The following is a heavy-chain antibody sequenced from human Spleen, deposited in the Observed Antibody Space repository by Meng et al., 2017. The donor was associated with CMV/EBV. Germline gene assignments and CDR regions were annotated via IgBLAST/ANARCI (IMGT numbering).Heavy chain of an antibody. CDR2: IRYDGSNK. J-gene: IGHJ4*02. CDR1: GFTFSNYV. V-gene: IGHV3-30*02. CDR3: ARRGLVSDFLDF. Sequence: GGSLRLSCVVSGFTFSNYVVHWVRQAPGKGLEWVAFIRYDGSNKYYADSVKGRFTISRDNSKNTLYLQMNSLRAEDTAVYYCARRGLVSDFLDFWGQGTLVTVSS. D-gene: IGHD5/OR15-5a*01.